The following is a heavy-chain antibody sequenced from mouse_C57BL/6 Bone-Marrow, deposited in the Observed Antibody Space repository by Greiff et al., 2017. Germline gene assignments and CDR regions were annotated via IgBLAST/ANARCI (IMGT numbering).Heavy chain of an antibody. J-gene: IGHJ2*01. CDR2: IRNKANGYTT. Sequence: EVKLVESGGGLVQPGGSLSLSCAASGFLFSVLHELCAPPPPGDTFEWLGFIRNKANGYTTEYSASVKGRFTISRDNSQSILYLQMNALRAEDSATYYCARFRLYYFDYWGQGTTLTVSS. CDR3: ARFRLYYFDY. V-gene: IGHV7-3*01. D-gene: IGHD3-2*02. CDR1: GFLFSVL.